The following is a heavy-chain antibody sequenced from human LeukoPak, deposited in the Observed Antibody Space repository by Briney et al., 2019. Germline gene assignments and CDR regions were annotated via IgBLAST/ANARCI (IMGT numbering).Heavy chain of an antibody. J-gene: IGHJ3*02. Sequence: PGGSLRLSCAASGFTFSNYGMHWVRQAPGKGLDWVAFIRYDGRNKYYAESVKGRFTISRDNSKNTLYLQMNSLRAEDTAVYYCAGEGAADAFDIWGQGTMVTVSS. V-gene: IGHV3-30*02. D-gene: IGHD1-26*01. CDR1: GFTFSNYG. CDR2: IRYDGRNK. CDR3: AGEGAADAFDI.